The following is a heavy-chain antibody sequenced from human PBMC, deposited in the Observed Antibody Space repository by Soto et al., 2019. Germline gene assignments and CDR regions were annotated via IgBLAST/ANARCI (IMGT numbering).Heavy chain of an antibody. CDR2: ISGSGGST. CDR1: GFTFSSYA. Sequence: GESLRLSCAASGFTFSSYAMSWVRQAPGKGLEWVSAISGSGGSTYYADSVKGRFTISRDNSKNTLYLQMNSLRAEDTAVYYCAKYPKMVYAEELGYWGQGTLVTVSS. CDR3: AKYPKMVYAEELGY. J-gene: IGHJ4*02. V-gene: IGHV3-23*01. D-gene: IGHD2-8*01.